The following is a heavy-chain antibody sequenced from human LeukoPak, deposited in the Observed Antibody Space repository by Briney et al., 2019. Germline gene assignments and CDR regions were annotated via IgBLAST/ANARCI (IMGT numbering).Heavy chain of an antibody. CDR3: AKTHSPLYYYDSSGHSA. D-gene: IGHD3-22*01. CDR1: GLTFSSSW. Sequence: GSLRLSCAASGLTFSSSWMHWVRQAPGKGLVWVSRINSDGSSTTYADSVKGRFTISRDNAKSTLYLQMNSLRAEDTAVYYCAKTHSPLYYYDSSGHSAWGQGTLVTVSS. J-gene: IGHJ4*02. CDR2: INSDGSST. V-gene: IGHV3-74*01.